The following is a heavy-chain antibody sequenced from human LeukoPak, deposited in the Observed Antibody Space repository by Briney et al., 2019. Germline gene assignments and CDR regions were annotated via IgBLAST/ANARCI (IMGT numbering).Heavy chain of an antibody. CDR2: IYHSGNT. J-gene: IGHJ4*02. CDR1: GYSISNSYY. D-gene: IGHD5-18*01. Sequence: SETLSLTCIVSGYSISNSYYWGWIRQPPGKGLEWIGSIYHSGNTYYNPSLKSRVTISVDTSKNQFSLELSSVTAADTAVYYCARMGYSYGPIDYWGQGTLVTVSS. CDR3: ARMGYSYGPIDY. V-gene: IGHV4-38-2*02.